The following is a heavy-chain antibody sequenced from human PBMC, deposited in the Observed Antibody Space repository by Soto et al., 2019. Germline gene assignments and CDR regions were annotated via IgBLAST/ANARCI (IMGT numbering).Heavy chain of an antibody. Sequence: SKALSVTCVVSGYSIISGYYWGWIRQPPGKGLEWIGSVYHSGSTYYNPSLKSRVTISVDTSKNQFSLKLSSVTAADTAIYYCARDGGRYYAMDVWGQGTTVTVSS. CDR2: VYHSGST. CDR1: GYSIISGYY. CDR3: ARDGGRYYAMDV. D-gene: IGHD3-3*01. V-gene: IGHV4-38-2*02. J-gene: IGHJ6*02.